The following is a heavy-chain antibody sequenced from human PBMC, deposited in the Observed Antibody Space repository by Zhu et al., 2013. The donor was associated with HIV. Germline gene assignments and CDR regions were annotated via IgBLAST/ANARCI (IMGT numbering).Heavy chain of an antibody. J-gene: IGHJ4*02. V-gene: IGHV1-69*01. D-gene: IGHD6-19*01. Sequence: QVQLVQSGAEVKKPGSSVKVSCKASGGTLTSYVINWVRQAPGQGLEWMGGIIPLYGSPNYAQKFEDRITLTADESTNTAYMELKSLRSEDTAIYYCAREVAVAGETFDFWGLGTLVTVSS. CDR1: GGTLTSYV. CDR2: IIPLYGSP. CDR3: AREVAVAGETFDF.